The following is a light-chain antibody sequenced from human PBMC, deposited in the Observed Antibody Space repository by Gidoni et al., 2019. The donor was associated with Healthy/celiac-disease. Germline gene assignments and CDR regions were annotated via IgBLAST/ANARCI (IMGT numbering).Light chain of an antibody. V-gene: IGKV3-15*01. Sequence: EIVMTQSPATLSVSPGERATLSCRASQSVSSNLAWYQQKPGQAPRLLIYSASTRATGIPARFSGSGSGTEFTLTISSLQSEDFAVYYCQQYSNWPPWTFXXXTKVEIK. CDR1: QSVSSN. J-gene: IGKJ1*01. CDR2: SAS. CDR3: QQYSNWPPWT.